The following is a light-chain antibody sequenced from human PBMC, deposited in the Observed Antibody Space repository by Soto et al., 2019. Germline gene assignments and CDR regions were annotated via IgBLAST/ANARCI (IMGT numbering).Light chain of an antibody. CDR3: QQFNVYPLT. J-gene: IGKJ4*01. CDR1: QGIRDF. V-gene: IGKV1-9*01. Sequence: DIQLTQSPSFLSASVGERVTITCRASQGIRDFLAWYQQKPGKAPKLLIYAASTLQTGIATRFSGIASGTEFTLIISNLQPADFATYCCQQFNVYPLTFGGGTKVEI. CDR2: AAS.